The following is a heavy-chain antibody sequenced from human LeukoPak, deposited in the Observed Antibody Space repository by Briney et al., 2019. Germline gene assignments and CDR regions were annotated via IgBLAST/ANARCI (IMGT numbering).Heavy chain of an antibody. Sequence: ASVKVSCKASGYTFTSYDINWVRQATGQGLEWMGWMNPNSGNTGYAQKFQGRVTITRNSSISTACMELSSLRSEDTAVYYCARVRARGGNRPYYFDYWGQGTLVTVSS. V-gene: IGHV1-8*03. D-gene: IGHD4-23*01. J-gene: IGHJ4*02. CDR1: GYTFTSYD. CDR3: ARVRARGGNRPYYFDY. CDR2: MNPNSGNT.